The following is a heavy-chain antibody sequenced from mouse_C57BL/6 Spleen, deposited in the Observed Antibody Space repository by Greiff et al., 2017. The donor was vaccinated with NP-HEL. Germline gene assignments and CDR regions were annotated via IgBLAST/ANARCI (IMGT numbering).Heavy chain of an antibody. D-gene: IGHD2-4*01. J-gene: IGHJ4*01. CDR1: GFTFSDYY. CDR2: INYDGSST. Sequence: EVMLVESEGGLVQPGSSMKLSCTASGFTFSDYYMAWVRQVPEKGLEWVANINYDGSSTYYLDSLKSRFIISRDNAKNILYLQMSSLKSEDTATYYCARGGGYYDYEGKGDYAMDYWGQGTSVTVSS. CDR3: ARGGGYYDYEGKGDYAMDY. V-gene: IGHV5-16*01.